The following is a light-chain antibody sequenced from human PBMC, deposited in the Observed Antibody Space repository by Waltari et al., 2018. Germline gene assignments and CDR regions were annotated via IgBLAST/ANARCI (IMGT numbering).Light chain of an antibody. Sequence: QSVLTQPPSVSGAPGQTVTISCTGSSSNIGAVSAGHWYQHLPGTAPKVLIYDNINRPSGVPDRFSGSTSGASASLAITGLQAGDEADYYCQSYDNNLNAWVFGGGTKLTVL. J-gene: IGLJ3*02. V-gene: IGLV1-40*01. CDR2: DNI. CDR3: QSYDNNLNAWV. CDR1: SSNIGAVSA.